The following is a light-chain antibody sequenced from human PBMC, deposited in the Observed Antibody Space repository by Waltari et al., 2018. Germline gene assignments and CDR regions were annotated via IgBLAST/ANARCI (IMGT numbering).Light chain of an antibody. J-gene: IGLJ3*02. CDR2: DVT. CDR3: CSFAGSYTWV. CDR1: SSAVGGYKH. Sequence: QSALTPPRSVSGSPGQSVTISCTGTSSAVGGYKHVSWYQQHPGEAPKLIFYDVTKRPSGVPDRFSGSKSGNTASLTISGLQAEDEADYYCCSFAGSYTWVFGGGTKVTVL. V-gene: IGLV2-11*01.